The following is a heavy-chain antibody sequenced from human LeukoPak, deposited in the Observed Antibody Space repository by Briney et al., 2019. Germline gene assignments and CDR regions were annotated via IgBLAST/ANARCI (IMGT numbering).Heavy chain of an antibody. CDR2: TSGSGGKT. Sequence: PGGSLRLSCAASGFTFSSYDMSWVRQAPGKGLEWVSGTSGSGGKTYYADSVKGRFTISRDNSKNTLCLQMNSLRAEDTAVYYCAELGITMIGGVWGKGTTVTISS. CDR1: GFTFSSYD. V-gene: IGHV3-23*01. D-gene: IGHD3-10*02. CDR3: AELGITMIGGV. J-gene: IGHJ6*04.